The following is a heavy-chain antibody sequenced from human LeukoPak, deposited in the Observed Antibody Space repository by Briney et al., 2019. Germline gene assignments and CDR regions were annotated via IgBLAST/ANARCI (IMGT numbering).Heavy chain of an antibody. CDR3: VKSNSRYQPWTLDI. D-gene: IGHD2-2*01. CDR1: SGSFRTYY. V-gene: IGHV4-59*01. Sequence: SETLSLTCTASSGSFRTYYWSWIRQPPGKGLEWIGYIFYNEGTSYNPSLKSRVTISVDTSNNQLSLKVNSVTAADTAMYYCVKSNSRYQPWTLDIWGRGTMVTVSS. CDR2: IFYNEGT. J-gene: IGHJ3*02.